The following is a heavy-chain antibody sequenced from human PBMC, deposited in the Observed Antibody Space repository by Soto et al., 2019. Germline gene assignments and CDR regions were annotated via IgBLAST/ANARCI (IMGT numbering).Heavy chain of an antibody. V-gene: IGHV3-23*01. Sequence: GGSLRLSCAASGFTFSSYAMSWVRQAPGKGLEWVSAISGSGGSTYYADSVKGRFTISRDNSKNTLYLQMNSLRAEDTAVYYCAKQGVMAVAVKIGMYYFDYWGQGTLVTVSS. D-gene: IGHD6-19*01. CDR3: AKQGVMAVAVKIGMYYFDY. CDR2: ISGSGGST. CDR1: GFTFSSYA. J-gene: IGHJ4*02.